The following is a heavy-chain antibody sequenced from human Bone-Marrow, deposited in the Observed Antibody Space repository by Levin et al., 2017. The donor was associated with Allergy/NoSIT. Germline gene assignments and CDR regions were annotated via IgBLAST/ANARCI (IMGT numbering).Heavy chain of an antibody. V-gene: IGHV3-30*18. D-gene: IGHD3-3*01. CDR3: VKGDSTILTS. Sequence: PTGGSLRLSCVASGFAFSSQGIHWVRQAPGKGLEWAAVISHDGSTKHYGDSVKGRFTISRDNSKSTLYLQMNSLKPEDTAVYYCVKGDSTILTSWGQGTLVTVSS. CDR2: ISHDGSTK. CDR1: GFAFSSQG. J-gene: IGHJ5*02.